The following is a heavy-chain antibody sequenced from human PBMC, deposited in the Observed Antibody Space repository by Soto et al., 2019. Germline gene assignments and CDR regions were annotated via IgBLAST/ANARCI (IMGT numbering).Heavy chain of an antibody. CDR2: IYWDDAK. Sequence: QITLKESGPTLVKPTQTLTLTCTFSGFSFSASGVGVGWIRQPPGKALEWLAIIYWDDAKHYSPSLKSSLTIPKDTPTNRVGLTMTNMDPVETATYFWGHKGGGDRILDYWGQGTLVTVSS. D-gene: IGHD3-16*01. V-gene: IGHV2-5*02. CDR1: GFSFSASGVG. CDR3: GHKGGGDRILDY. J-gene: IGHJ4*02.